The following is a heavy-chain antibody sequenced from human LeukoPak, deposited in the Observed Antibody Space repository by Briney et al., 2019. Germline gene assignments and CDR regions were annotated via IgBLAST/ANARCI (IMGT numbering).Heavy chain of an antibody. D-gene: IGHD1-26*01. J-gene: IGHJ6*02. CDR3: ARSGSYTPVPSYGMDV. V-gene: IGHV4-4*02. CDR2: IYHSGST. Sequence: SGTLSLTCAVSGGSISSSNWWSWVRQPPGKGLEWIGEIYHSGSTNYNPSLKSRVTISVDKSKNQFSLKLSSVTAAGTAVYYCARSGSYTPVPSYGMDVWGQGTTVTVSS. CDR1: GGSISSSNW.